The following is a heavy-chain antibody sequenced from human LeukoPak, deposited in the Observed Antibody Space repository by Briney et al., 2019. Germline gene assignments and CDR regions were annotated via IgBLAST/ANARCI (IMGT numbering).Heavy chain of an antibody. CDR1: GFTFSSYS. CDR3: ARDDAYCGGDCPKFDY. D-gene: IGHD2-21*02. Sequence: PGGSLRLSCAASGFTFSSYSMNWVRQAPGKGLEWVSYISSSSSTIYYADSVKGRFTISRDNAKNSLYLQMNSLRAGDTAVYYCARDDAYCGGDCPKFDYWGQGTLVTVSS. J-gene: IGHJ4*02. V-gene: IGHV3-48*01. CDR2: ISSSSSTI.